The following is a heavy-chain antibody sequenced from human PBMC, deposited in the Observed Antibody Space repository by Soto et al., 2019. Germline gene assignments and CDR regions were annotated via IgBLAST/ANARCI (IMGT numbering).Heavy chain of an antibody. CDR2: ISDSGDST. V-gene: IGHV3-23*01. Sequence: EVQLLESGGGLVQPGGSLRLSCAASGFTFSAYGMSWVRQAPGKGLEWVSGISDSGDSTSYADSVKGRFTISRDNSKNTLSLQMNSLRAKDTAVYYCGKVGDRGGACYWDHWGQGTLVSVSS. J-gene: IGHJ4*02. CDR3: GKVGDRGGACYWDH. CDR1: GFTFSAYG. D-gene: IGHD2-21*02.